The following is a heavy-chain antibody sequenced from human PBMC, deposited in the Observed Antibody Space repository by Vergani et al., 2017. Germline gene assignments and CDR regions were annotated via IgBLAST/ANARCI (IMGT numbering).Heavy chain of an antibody. Sequence: LQLQESGPGLVKPSETLSLTCTVSGGSISSSSYYWGWIRQPPGKGLEWVSSISSSSSYIYYADSVKGRFTISRDNAKNSLYLQMNSLRAEDTAVYYCAREHSKGQLWPLGYWGQGTLVTVSS. CDR1: GGSISSSS. J-gene: IGHJ4*02. CDR2: ISSSSSYI. D-gene: IGHD5-18*01. CDR3: AREHSKGQLWPLGY. V-gene: IGHV3-21*01.